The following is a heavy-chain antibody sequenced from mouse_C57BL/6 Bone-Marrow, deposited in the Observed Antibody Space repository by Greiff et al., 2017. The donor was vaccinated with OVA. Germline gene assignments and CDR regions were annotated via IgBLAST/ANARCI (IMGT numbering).Heavy chain of an antibody. CDR2: IDPSDSET. V-gene: IGHV1-52*01. J-gene: IGHJ3*01. CDR1: GYTFTSYW. Sequence: VQLQQPGAELVRPGSSVKLSCKASGYTFTSYWMHWVKQRPIQGLEWIGNIDPSDSETHYNQKFKDKATLTVDKSSSTAYMQLSSLTSEDSAVYYGARYYSNYLAWFAYWGQGTLVTVSA. CDR3: ARYYSNYLAWFAY. D-gene: IGHD2-5*01.